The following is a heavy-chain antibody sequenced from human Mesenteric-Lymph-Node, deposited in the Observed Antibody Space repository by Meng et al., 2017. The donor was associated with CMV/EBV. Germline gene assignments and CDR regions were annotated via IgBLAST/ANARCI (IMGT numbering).Heavy chain of an antibody. J-gene: IGHJ4*02. CDR3: AKDVLKRAGGY. CDR2: ISSSGGST. D-gene: IGHD3-9*01. Sequence: GGSLRLSCAASGFTFSSYAMSWVRQAPGKGLEWVSTISSSGGSTSYADSVWGRFTISRDNSKNTLYLQMNSLRAEDTAIYYCAKDVLKRAGGYWGQGTLVTVSS. V-gene: IGHV3-23*01. CDR1: GFTFSSYA.